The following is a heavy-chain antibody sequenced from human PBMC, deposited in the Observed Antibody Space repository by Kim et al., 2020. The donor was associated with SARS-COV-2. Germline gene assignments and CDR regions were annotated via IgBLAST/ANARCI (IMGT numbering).Heavy chain of an antibody. V-gene: IGHV3-43*02. CDR1: GFPFHRHA. CDR2: INGDGTV. Sequence: GGSLRLSCAASGFPFHRHAMHWVRQPPGKALQWVSLINGDGTVFYEDSVKGRLSISSDNSKNSLYLHMVSLRIEDTAFFYCAKDIGTIGDGADFWGQG. D-gene: IGHD3-10*01. J-gene: IGHJ4*02. CDR3: AKDIGTIGDGADF.